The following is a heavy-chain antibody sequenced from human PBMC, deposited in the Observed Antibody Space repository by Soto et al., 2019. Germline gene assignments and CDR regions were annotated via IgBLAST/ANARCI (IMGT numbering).Heavy chain of an antibody. D-gene: IGHD4-4*01. J-gene: IGHJ6*02. CDR3: ACEDYSNHYYYYGMDV. CDR1: GGSFSGYY. CDR2: INHSGST. Sequence: PSETLSLTCAVYGGSFSGYYWSWIRQPPGKGLEWIGEINHSGSTNYNPSLKSRVTISVDTSKNQFSLKLSSVTAADTAVYYCACEDYSNHYYYYGMDVWGQGTTVTVSS. V-gene: IGHV4-34*01.